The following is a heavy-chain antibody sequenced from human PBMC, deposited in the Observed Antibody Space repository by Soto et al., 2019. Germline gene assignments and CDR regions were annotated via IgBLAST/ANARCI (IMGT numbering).Heavy chain of an antibody. CDR1: GYTFSNYG. V-gene: IGHV1-18*01. CDR2: ISGYNGNT. CDR3: SRFIMVGGWFDPNYYHGMDV. D-gene: IGHD6-19*01. Sequence: ASVKVSCKTSGYTFSNYGINWVRQAPGQGLEWMGWISGYNGNTNYAQTVQGRVTMTTDTSTGTVYMELRSLKSDDTAIYYCSRFIMVGGWFDPNYYHGMDVWGQGATVTVSS. J-gene: IGHJ6*02.